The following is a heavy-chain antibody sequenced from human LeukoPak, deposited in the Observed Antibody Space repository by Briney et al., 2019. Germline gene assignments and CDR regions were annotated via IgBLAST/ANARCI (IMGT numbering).Heavy chain of an antibody. V-gene: IGHV2-70*09. CDR3: VRSYYSDSSGYFFDL. D-gene: IGHD3-22*01. CDR1: GLSLSPRAPC. CDR2: VDWDDDK. Sequence: SGPTLVNPTQTLTLTCTFSGLSLSPRAPCVNWIRQPPVKALEWHARVDWDDDKYYSTSLKTRLTIPKDTSKSQVVLTMTDMYPVDTGTYYCVRSYYSDSSGYFFDLWGQGTLVTVSS. J-gene: IGHJ4*02.